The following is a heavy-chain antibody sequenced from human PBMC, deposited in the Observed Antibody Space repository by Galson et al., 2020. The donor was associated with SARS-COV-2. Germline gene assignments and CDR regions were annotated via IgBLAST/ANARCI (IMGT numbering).Heavy chain of an antibody. V-gene: IGHV1-18*01. J-gene: IGHJ4*02. Sequence: ASVKVSCKASGYTFTSYGISWVRQAPGQGLEWMGWISAYNGNTNYAQKLQGRVTMTTDTSTSTAYMELRSLRSDDTAVYYCASDPRQGPHIVVVPGLDGYWGQGTLVTVSS. CDR2: ISAYNGNT. D-gene: IGHD2-2*01. CDR3: ASDPRQGPHIVVVPGLDGY. CDR1: GYTFTSYG.